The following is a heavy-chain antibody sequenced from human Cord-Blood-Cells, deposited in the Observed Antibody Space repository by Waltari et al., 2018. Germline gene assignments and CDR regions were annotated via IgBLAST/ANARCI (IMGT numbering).Heavy chain of an antibody. D-gene: IGHD1-26*01. J-gene: IGHJ4*02. V-gene: IGHV4-38-2*02. CDR3: ARSQELRYYFDY. CDR1: GYSISSGYY. Sequence: QVQLQESGPGLVKPSETLSLTCTVSGYSISSGYYWGWIRQPPGKGLEWIGSIYHSGSTYDNPSLKSRVTISVDTSKNQFSLKLSSVTAADTAVYYCARSQELRYYFDYWGQGTLVTVSS. CDR2: IYHSGST.